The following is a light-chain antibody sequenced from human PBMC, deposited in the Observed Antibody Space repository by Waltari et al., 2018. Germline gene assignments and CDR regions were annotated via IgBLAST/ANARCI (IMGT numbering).Light chain of an antibody. V-gene: IGKV4-1*01. CDR2: WAS. CDR1: QSVLYNSNDKNY. CDR3: QQYYRSRT. Sequence: DIVMTQSPDSLAVSLGERATINCKSSQSVLYNSNDKNYLAWDQQKPGQTPKLRIYWASTRESGVPDRFSGSGSGTDFTLTISSLQAEDVAVYYCQQYYRSRTFGQGTKVEIK. J-gene: IGKJ1*01.